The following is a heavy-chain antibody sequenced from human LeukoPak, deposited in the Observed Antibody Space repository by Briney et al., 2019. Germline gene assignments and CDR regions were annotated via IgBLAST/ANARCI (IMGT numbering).Heavy chain of an antibody. D-gene: IGHD2-2*01. CDR1: AYTFIDYY. J-gene: IGHJ6*02. Sequence: ASVKVSCKASAYTFIDYYIHWVRQAPGQGLEWMGWINANSGGTNYAQKFQGRVTMTRDTSISTAYMELSRLRSDDTAVYYCARDQHCSSTSCYLFYYYYGMDVWGQGTTVTVSS. CDR2: INANSGGT. CDR3: ARDQHCSSTSCYLFYYYYGMDV. V-gene: IGHV1-2*02.